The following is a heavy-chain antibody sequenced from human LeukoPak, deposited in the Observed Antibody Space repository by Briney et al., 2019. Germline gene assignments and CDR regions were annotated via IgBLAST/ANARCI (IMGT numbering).Heavy chain of an antibody. CDR2: INPSGDFR. CDR1: GYTFGTHW. CDR3: ARDYSGEWEQLTGWWFDP. V-gene: IGHV1-46*01. D-gene: IGHD1-26*01. J-gene: IGHJ5*02. Sequence: ASVTVSCKASGYTFGTHWVHWVRQAPGQGLEWMAIINPSGDFRSYAQKFQGRLTVTRDMSTRTVYMELSDLRPEDTAVYYCARDYSGEWEQLTGWWFDPWGQGTLVIVSS.